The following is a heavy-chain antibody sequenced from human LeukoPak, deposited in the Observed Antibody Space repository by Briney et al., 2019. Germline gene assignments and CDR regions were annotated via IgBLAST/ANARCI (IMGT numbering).Heavy chain of an antibody. CDR3: ARDVVGRGAGGHYFDY. CDR2: ISSSSSTI. CDR1: GFTFSSYS. J-gene: IGHJ4*02. Sequence: QSGGSLRLSCAASGFTFSSYSMNWVRQAPGKGLEWVSYISSSSSTIYYADSVKGRFTISRDNAKNSLYLQMNSLRAEDTAVYYCARDVVGRGAGGHYFDYWGQGTLVTVSS. D-gene: IGHD2-21*01. V-gene: IGHV3-48*04.